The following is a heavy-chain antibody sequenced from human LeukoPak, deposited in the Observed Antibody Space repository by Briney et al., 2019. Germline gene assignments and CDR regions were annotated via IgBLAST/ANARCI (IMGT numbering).Heavy chain of an antibody. J-gene: IGHJ4*02. V-gene: IGHV1-18*01. D-gene: IGHD1-26*01. CDR3: AKDGYSGTWYRGF. CDR1: GYNFRSYG. CDR2: IATHNDNT. Sequence: GASVKVSCKASGYNFRSYGISWVRQTPGQGLEWMGWIATHNDNTNYAQKFQGRVIMSTDTSTSTAYMELRSLRFEDTAVYYCAKDGYSGTWYRGFWGQGTLVTVSS.